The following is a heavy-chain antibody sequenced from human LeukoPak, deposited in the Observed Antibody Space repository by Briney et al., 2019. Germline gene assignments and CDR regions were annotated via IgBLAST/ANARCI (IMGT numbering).Heavy chain of an antibody. V-gene: IGHV3-33*08. CDR2: IWYDGSNK. CDR1: GFTFSSYG. CDR3: ARNLDPITMVRGATNWFDP. D-gene: IGHD3-10*01. J-gene: IGHJ5*02. Sequence: GGSLRLSCAASGFTFSSYGMHWVRQAPGKGLEWVAVIWYDGSNKYYADSVKGRFTISRDNSKNTLYLQMNSLRAEDTAVYYCARNLDPITMVRGATNWFDPWGQGTLVTVSS.